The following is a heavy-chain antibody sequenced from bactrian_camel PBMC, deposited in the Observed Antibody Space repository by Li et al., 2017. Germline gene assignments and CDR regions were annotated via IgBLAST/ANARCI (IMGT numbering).Heavy chain of an antibody. CDR2: IQDDGMK. D-gene: IGHD1*01. CDR1: GYTQRSGC. CDR3: AARSVGWCPLFEHWLGKRAYTPGGYFAN. V-gene: IGHV3S55*01. Sequence: HVQLVESGGGSVQAGGSLRLSCAARGYTQRSGCLAWFRQVPGKEREMVAQIQDDGMKHYGGTAKGRFTASQDSAKNILYLQMNSLKPEDTAMYYCAARSVGWCPLFEHWLGKRAYTPGGYFANWGQGTQVTVS. J-gene: IGHJ6*01.